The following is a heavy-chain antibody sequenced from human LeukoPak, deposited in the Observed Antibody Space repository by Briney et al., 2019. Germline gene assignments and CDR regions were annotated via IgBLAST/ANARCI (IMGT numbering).Heavy chain of an antibody. CDR3: ARGPLGGESFDI. CDR2: IFHTGST. CDR1: GGSLSNHY. D-gene: IGHD3-16*01. J-gene: IGHJ3*02. V-gene: IGHV4-4*07. Sequence: PSETLSLTCTVSGGSLSNHYWNWIRHPAGTGLEYIGRIFHTGSTNYNPSLQSRVTMSVDTSNNQFSLNLTSVTAADTAVYYCARGPLGGESFDIWGQGTMVTVSS.